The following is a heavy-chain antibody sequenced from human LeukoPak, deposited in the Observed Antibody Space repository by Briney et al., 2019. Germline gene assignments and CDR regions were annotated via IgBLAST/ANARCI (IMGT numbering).Heavy chain of an antibody. CDR1: GFTFSKYW. CDR3: ATKQWLAPPPDA. Sequence: GGSLRLSCAASGFTFSKYWVLWVRQAPGKGLESVSRINTDGTVTTYADPVKGRFTVSRDNADNTMFLQMNSVRDEDTAVYYCATKQWLAPPPDAWGQGTPVTVSS. J-gene: IGHJ5*02. D-gene: IGHD6-19*01. V-gene: IGHV3-74*01. CDR2: INTDGTVT.